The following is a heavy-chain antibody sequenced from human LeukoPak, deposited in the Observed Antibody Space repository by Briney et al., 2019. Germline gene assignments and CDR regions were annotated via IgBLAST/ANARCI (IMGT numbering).Heavy chain of an antibody. V-gene: IGHV1-46*01. CDR1: GYTFTSYY. CDR3: ARDSRNNYYDSSCFDC. Sequence: ASVKVSCKASGYTFTSYYMHWVRQAPGQGLEWMGIINPSGGSTSYAQKFQGRVTMTRDTSTSTAYMELSSLRSEDTAVYYCARDSRNNYYDSSCFDCWGQGTLVTVSS. D-gene: IGHD3-22*01. J-gene: IGHJ4*02. CDR2: INPSGGST.